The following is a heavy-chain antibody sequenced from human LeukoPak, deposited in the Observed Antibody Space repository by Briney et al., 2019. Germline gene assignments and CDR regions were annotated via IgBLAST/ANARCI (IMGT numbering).Heavy chain of an antibody. CDR2: IDPSDSYT. J-gene: IGHJ4*02. Sequence: GESLKISCKGSGYSFTSYWISWVRQMPGKGLEWMGRIDPSDSYTNYSPSFQGHVTISADKSISTAYLQWSSLKASDTAMYYCAAARSTIFGVVITLGYWGQGTLVTVSS. CDR1: GYSFTSYW. D-gene: IGHD3-3*01. CDR3: AAARSTIFGVVITLGY. V-gene: IGHV5-10-1*01.